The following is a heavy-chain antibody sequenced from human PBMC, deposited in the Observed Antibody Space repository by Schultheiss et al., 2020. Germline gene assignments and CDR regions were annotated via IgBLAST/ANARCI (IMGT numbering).Heavy chain of an antibody. CDR2: INHSGST. CDR3: AGRYCSGGSCYPAY. J-gene: IGHJ4*02. CDR1: GGSFSGYY. Sequence: SQTLSLTCAVYGGSFSGYYWSWIRQPPGKGLEWIGEINHSGSTNYNPSLKSRVTISVDTSKNQFSLKLSSVTAADTAVYYCAGRYCSGGSCYPAYWGQGTLVTVSS. V-gene: IGHV4-34*01. D-gene: IGHD2-15*01.